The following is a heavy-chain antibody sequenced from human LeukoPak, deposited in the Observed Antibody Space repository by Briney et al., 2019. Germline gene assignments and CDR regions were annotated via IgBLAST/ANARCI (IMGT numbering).Heavy chain of an antibody. J-gene: IGHJ4*02. V-gene: IGHV3-33*01. Sequence: PGRSLRLSCAASGFTFSSYGMRWVRQAPGKGLEWVAVIWYDGSNKYYADSVKGRFTISRDNSKDTLYLQMNSLRAEDTAVYYCARDRTIFGVVTPQYYFDYWGQGTLVTVSS. CDR1: GFTFSSYG. D-gene: IGHD3-3*01. CDR3: ARDRTIFGVVTPQYYFDY. CDR2: IWYDGSNK.